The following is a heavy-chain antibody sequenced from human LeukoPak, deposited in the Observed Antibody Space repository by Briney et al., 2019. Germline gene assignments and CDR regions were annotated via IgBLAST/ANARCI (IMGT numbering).Heavy chain of an antibody. V-gene: IGHV4-34*01. J-gene: IGHJ4*02. D-gene: IGHD5-18*01. Sequence: SETLSLTCAVYGGSFSGYYWSWIRQPPGKGLEWIGEINHSGSTNYNPSLKSRVTISVDTSKNQFSLKLSSVTAADTAVYYCARGPIYSYGTRLDYWGQGNLVTVSP. CDR3: ARGPIYSYGTRLDY. CDR1: GGSFSGYY. CDR2: INHSGST.